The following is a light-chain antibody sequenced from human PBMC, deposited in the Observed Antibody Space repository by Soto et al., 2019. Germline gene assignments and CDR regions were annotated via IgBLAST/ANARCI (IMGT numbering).Light chain of an antibody. V-gene: IGLV3-21*02. CDR2: NYR. CDR1: NIGSKS. CDR3: QVWDSSRDHVV. J-gene: IGLJ3*02. Sequence: SYELTQPPAVSVAPGQTARITCGGDNIGSKSVHWYQQKPGQAPVLVVYNYRDRPSGIPERFSDSNSGNTATLTISRVGAGDEADYYCQVWDSSRDHVVFGGGTKLTVL.